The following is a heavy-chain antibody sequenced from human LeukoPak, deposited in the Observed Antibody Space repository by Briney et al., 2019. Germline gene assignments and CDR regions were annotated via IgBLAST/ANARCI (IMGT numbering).Heavy chain of an antibody. V-gene: IGHV1-46*01. CDR2: INPSGGST. Sequence: ASVKVSCKASGYTFTSYYMHWVRQAPGQGLEWMGIINPSGGSTSYAQKFQGRVTMTRDTSISTAYMELSRLRSDDTAVYYCARDGDGTYYYMDVWGKGTTVTVSS. J-gene: IGHJ6*03. CDR3: ARDGDGTYYYMDV. CDR1: GYTFTSYY. D-gene: IGHD7-27*01.